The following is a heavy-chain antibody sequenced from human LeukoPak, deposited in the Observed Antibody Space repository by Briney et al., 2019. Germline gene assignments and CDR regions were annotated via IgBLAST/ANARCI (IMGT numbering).Heavy chain of an antibody. CDR3: AKARLPVSGLWETPRPRSLDY. V-gene: IGHV3-23*01. CDR1: GFTFSSYA. D-gene: IGHD6-19*01. Sequence: PGGSLRLSCAASGFTFSSYAMSWVRQAPGKGLEWVSTISGSGGSTYYTDSVKGRFTFSRDNSKNTLYLQMSSLRAEDTAVYYCAKARLPVSGLWETPRPRSLDYWGQGTLVTVSS. CDR2: ISGSGGST. J-gene: IGHJ4*02.